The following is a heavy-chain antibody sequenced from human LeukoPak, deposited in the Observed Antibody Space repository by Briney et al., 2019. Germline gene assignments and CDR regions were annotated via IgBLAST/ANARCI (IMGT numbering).Heavy chain of an antibody. CDR1: GFTFSSYA. CDR3: ARARGQWLADAFDI. V-gene: IGHV3-30-3*01. Sequence: GGSLRLSCAASGFTFSSYAMHWVRQAPGKGLEWVAVISYDGSNKYYADSVKGRFTISRDNSKNTLYLQMNSLRAKDTAVYYCARARGQWLADAFDIWGQGTMVTVSS. CDR2: ISYDGSNK. D-gene: IGHD6-19*01. J-gene: IGHJ3*02.